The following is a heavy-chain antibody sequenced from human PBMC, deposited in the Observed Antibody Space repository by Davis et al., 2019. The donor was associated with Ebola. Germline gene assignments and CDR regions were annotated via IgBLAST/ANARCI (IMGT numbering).Heavy chain of an antibody. Sequence: SETLSLTCTVSGGSISSGGYYWSWIRQHPGKGLEWIGYIYYSGSTYYNPSLKSRVTISVDTSKNQFSLKLSSVTAADTAVYYCAGVPYYYYGMDVWGQGTTVTVSS. CDR1: GGSISSGGYY. CDR3: AGVPYYYYGMDV. J-gene: IGHJ6*02. CDR2: IYYSGST. V-gene: IGHV4-31*03.